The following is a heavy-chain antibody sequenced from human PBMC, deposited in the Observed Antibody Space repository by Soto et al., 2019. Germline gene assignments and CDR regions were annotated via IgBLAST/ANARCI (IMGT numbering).Heavy chain of an antibody. CDR3: ARDKGYSGSYFVY. CDR1: GFTFSSYG. V-gene: IGHV3-33*01. Sequence: GWSLRLSCAASGFTFSSYGMHWVRQAPGKGLEWVAVIWYDGSNKYYADSVKGRFTISRDNSKNTLYLQMNSLRAEDTAVYYCARDKGYSGSYFVYWGQGTLVTVSS. D-gene: IGHD1-26*01. CDR2: IWYDGSNK. J-gene: IGHJ4*02.